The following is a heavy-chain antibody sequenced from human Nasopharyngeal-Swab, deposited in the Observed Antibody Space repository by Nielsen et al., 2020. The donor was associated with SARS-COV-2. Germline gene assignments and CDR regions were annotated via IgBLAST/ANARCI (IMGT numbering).Heavy chain of an antibody. CDR3: TTVVAIAAGRDY. Sequence: GESLKISCAASGFTFSNAWMSWVRQAPGKGLEWVGRIKSKTDGGTTDYAAPVKGRFTISRDDSKNTLYLQMNSLKTEDTAVYYCTTVVAIAAGRDYWGQGTLVTVSS. D-gene: IGHD6-13*01. CDR2: IKSKTDGGTT. CDR1: GFTFSNAW. V-gene: IGHV3-15*01. J-gene: IGHJ4*02.